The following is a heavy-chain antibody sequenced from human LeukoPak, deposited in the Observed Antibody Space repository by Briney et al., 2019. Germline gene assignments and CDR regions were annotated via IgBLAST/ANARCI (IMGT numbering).Heavy chain of an antibody. V-gene: IGHV3-11*01. J-gene: IGHJ6*03. CDR1: GFTFSDYY. D-gene: IGHD2-2*02. CDR2: ISSSGSTI. CDR3: ARLNSGSACGSTSCYTPYYYYYYMDV. Sequence: PGGSLRLSCAASGFTFSDYYMSWIRQAPGKGLEWVSYISSSGSTIYYADSVKGRFTISRDNAKNSLYLQMNSLRAEDTAVYYCARLNSGSACGSTSCYTPYYYYYYMDVWGKGTTVTVSS.